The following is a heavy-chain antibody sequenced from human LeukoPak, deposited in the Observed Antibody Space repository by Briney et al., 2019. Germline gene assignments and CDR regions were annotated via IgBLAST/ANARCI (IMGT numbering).Heavy chain of an antibody. CDR1: GGSISSSSYY. D-gene: IGHD3-10*01. V-gene: IGHV4-39*07. CDR2: ISYGGTT. J-gene: IGHJ5*02. CDR3: AKDLGAFITMVRGDWFDP. Sequence: SETLSLTCTVSGGSISSSSYYWGWIRQPPGKGLEWIGLISYGGTTYYNPSLKSRVTISVDTSKSQFSLKLTSVTAADTAVYYCAKDLGAFITMVRGDWFDPWGQGTLVTVSS.